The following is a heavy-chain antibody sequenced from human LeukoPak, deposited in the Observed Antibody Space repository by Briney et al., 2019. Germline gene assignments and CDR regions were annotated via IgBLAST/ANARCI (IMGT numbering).Heavy chain of an antibody. Sequence: SETLSLTCGVSGNFISRGYYWAWIRQPPGKGLEWIGSIYNTGSTYYNPSLKSRVTMSIDTSKNQFSLKLSSVTAADTAVYYCARNTSAWSPLGETQSAPHCFDSWGHGTLVTVSS. V-gene: IGHV4-38-2*01. CDR3: ARNTSAWSPLGETQSAPHCFDS. CDR1: GNFISRGYY. CDR2: IYNTGST. J-gene: IGHJ4*01. D-gene: IGHD3-10*01.